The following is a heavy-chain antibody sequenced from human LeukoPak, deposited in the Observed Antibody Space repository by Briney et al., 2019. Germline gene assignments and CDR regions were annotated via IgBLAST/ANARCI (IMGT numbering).Heavy chain of an antibody. Sequence: SVKVSCKASGGTFSGYAISWVQQAPGQGLEWMGGIIPIFGTANYAQKFQGRVTITADESTSTAYMELSSLRSEDTAVYYCAWNIVVVPAATRLFYYYGMDVWGQGTTVTVSS. D-gene: IGHD2-2*01. CDR3: AWNIVVVPAATRLFYYYGMDV. J-gene: IGHJ6*02. V-gene: IGHV1-69*13. CDR2: IIPIFGTA. CDR1: GGTFSGYA.